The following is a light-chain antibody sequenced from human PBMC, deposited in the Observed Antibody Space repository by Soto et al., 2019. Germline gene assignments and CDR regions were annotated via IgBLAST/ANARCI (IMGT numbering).Light chain of an antibody. Sequence: QSVLTQPPSVSGARGQRVTISCAGSSSNIGAGYDVHWYQQVPGAAPKILIYANTNRPSGVPDRFSGSKSGTSASLAIAGLQAEDEADYHCQAYDGSLSGYVFGSGTKVTVL. CDR1: SSNIGAGYD. CDR2: ANT. CDR3: QAYDGSLSGYV. V-gene: IGLV1-40*01. J-gene: IGLJ1*01.